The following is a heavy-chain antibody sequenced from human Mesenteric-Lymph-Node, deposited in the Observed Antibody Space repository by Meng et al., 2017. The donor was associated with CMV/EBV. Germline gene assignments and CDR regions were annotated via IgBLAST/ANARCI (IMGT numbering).Heavy chain of an antibody. J-gene: IGHJ5*02. CDR3: ARVPYGDYPS. CDR2: ISTSGSYI. Sequence: LSCAASGFTFSTYSMNWVRQTPGKGLEWVSSISTSGSYISYADSVKGRFTISRDNAKNSLYLQMNSLRVDDAAVYYCARVPYGDYPSWGQGTLVTVS. D-gene: IGHD4-17*01. CDR1: GFTFSTYS. V-gene: IGHV3-21*01.